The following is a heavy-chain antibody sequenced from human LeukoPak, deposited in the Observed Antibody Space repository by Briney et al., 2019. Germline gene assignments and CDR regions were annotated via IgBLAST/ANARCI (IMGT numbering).Heavy chain of an antibody. CDR1: GGSISSYY. V-gene: IGHV4-59*01. CDR2: IYYSGST. J-gene: IGHJ3*02. CDR3: ARYGGLISDYAFHI. D-gene: IGHD3-16*01. Sequence: SETLSLTCTVSGGSISSYYWNWIRHPPGKGMEWIGYIYYSGSTNDNPSLKRRVTITVDTSKNQFSLRLSSVTAADTAVYYCARYGGLISDYAFHIWGQGTMVTASS.